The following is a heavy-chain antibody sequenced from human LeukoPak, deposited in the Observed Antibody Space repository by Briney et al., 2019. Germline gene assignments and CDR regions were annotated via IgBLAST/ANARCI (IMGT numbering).Heavy chain of an antibody. J-gene: IGHJ4*02. CDR1: GYTFTSNY. CDR3: ARDQEGFDY. V-gene: IGHV1-46*01. CDR2: IYPRDGST. Sequence: ASVKVSCKASGYTFTSNYIHWVRQAPGQGLEWMGMIYPRDGSTSYAQKFQGRVTVTRDTFTSTVHMELSGLRSEHTAVYYCARDQEGFDYWGQGTLVTVSS.